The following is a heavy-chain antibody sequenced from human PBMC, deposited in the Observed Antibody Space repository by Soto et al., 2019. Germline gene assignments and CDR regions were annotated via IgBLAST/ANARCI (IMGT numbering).Heavy chain of an antibody. V-gene: IGHV3-30-3*01. CDR3: ARERLPVTTHNWFDP. CDR2: ISYDGSNK. CDR1: GFTFSSYA. Sequence: HPGGSLRLSCAASGFTFSSYAMHWVRQAPGKGLEWVAVISYDGSNKYYADSVKGRFTISRDNSKNTLYLQMNSLRAEDTAVYYCARERLPVTTHNWFDPWGQVTLGTVSS. D-gene: IGHD4-17*01. J-gene: IGHJ5*02.